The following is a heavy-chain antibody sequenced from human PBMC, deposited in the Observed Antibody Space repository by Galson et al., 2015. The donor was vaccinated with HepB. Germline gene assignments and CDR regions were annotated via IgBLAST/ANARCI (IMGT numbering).Heavy chain of an antibody. J-gene: IGHJ3*01. Sequence: LRLSCAVSGFSLRGFSMDWVRQAPGRGLEWLSFISPAGDTIYYVDSVKGRFTISRDTARNSLYLQMNSLRVEDTAVYYCARGWLQNSFDLWGQGTVVTVSS. CDR3: ARGWLQNSFDL. CDR2: ISPAGDTI. CDR1: GFSLRGFS. V-gene: IGHV3-48*01. D-gene: IGHD5-24*01.